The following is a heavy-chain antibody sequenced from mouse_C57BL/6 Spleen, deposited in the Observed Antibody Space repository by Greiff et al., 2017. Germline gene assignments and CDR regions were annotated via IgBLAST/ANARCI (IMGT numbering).Heavy chain of an antibody. Sequence: EVKLVESGEGLVKPGGSLKLSCAASGFTFSSYAMSWVRQTPEKRLEWVAYISSGGDYIYYADTVKGRFTFTRDNARNTRYLQMSSLKSEDTAMYYCTRDLIYYGYSWYFDVWGTGTTVTVSS. D-gene: IGHD2-2*01. V-gene: IGHV5-9-1*02. J-gene: IGHJ1*03. CDR3: TRDLIYYGYSWYFDV. CDR2: ISSGGDYI. CDR1: GFTFSSYA.